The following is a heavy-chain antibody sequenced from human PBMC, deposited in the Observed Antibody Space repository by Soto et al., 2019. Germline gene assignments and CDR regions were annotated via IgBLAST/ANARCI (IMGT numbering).Heavy chain of an antibody. Sequence: GASVKVSCKASGYTFTGYYMHWVRQAPGQGLEWMGWINPNSGGTNYAQKFQGWVTMTRDTSISTAYMELSRLRSDDTAVYYCAREKIYYDFWSGYSYYYYGMDVWGQGTTVTVSS. CDR1: GYTFTGYY. J-gene: IGHJ6*02. V-gene: IGHV1-2*04. CDR2: INPNSGGT. D-gene: IGHD3-3*01. CDR3: AREKIYYDFWSGYSYYYYGMDV.